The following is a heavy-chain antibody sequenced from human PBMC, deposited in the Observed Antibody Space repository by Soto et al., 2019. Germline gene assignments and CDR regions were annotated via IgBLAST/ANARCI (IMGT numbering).Heavy chain of an antibody. CDR3: ARDRLVPYGYGMDV. CDR2: IWFDGSKK. D-gene: IGHD2-2*01. V-gene: IGHV3-33*01. J-gene: IGHJ6*02. Sequence: QMQLVESGGGVVPPGRSLRLSCAASGFTFRSYGIHWVRQAPGKGLEWVALIWFDGSKKYYVDSVKGRFAVSRDNSKNTLYLQMNSLRVEDTAVYYCARDRLVPYGYGMDVWGQGTTVTVSS. CDR1: GFTFRSYG.